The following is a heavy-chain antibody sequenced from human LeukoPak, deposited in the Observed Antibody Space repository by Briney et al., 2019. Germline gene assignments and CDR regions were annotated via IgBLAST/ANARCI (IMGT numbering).Heavy chain of an antibody. CDR2: IARDDFT. D-gene: IGHD6-19*01. Sequence: GGSMSFSCVASGFTFRDYFMAWVRQVPGGGLEWVSAIARDDFTVYPDPLKGRFAISRDNSRNTLYLQMNSLRAEDTAVYYCVKERDRGTDVADDFDLWGHGNLVTVSS. CDR3: VKERDRGTDVADDFDL. V-gene: IGHV3-23*01. J-gene: IGHJ4*03. CDR1: GFTFRDYF.